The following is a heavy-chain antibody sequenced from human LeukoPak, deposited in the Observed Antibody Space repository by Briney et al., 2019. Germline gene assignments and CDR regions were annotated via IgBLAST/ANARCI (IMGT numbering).Heavy chain of an antibody. Sequence: GGSLRLSCAASRFTFDNYAMSWVRQTPGKGLEWVSSISASGGTANYAPSVQGRFTISRDNSKNTLYLQMNSLRAEDTAVYHCVNSGDFDYWGQGTLVTVSS. CDR3: VNSGDFDY. J-gene: IGHJ4*02. CDR2: ISASGGTA. CDR1: RFTFDNYA. V-gene: IGHV3-23*01. D-gene: IGHD3-10*01.